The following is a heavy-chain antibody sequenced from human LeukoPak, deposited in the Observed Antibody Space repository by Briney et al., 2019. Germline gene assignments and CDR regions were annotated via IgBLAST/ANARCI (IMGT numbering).Heavy chain of an antibody. Sequence: SGGSLRLSCTASGFTFSDYYMSWIRQAPGKGLEWVSYISSSGSTIYYADSVKGRFTISRDNAKNSLYLQMNSLIAEDTAVYYCARVRMDYGSGSPADYWGQGTLVTVSS. CDR2: ISSSGSTI. CDR1: GFTFSDYY. CDR3: ARVRMDYGSGSPADY. J-gene: IGHJ4*02. V-gene: IGHV3-11*01. D-gene: IGHD3-10*01.